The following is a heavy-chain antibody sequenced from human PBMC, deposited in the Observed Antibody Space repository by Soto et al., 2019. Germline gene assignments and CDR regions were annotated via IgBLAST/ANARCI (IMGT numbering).Heavy chain of an antibody. CDR1: GFTFSGYT. V-gene: IGHV3-48*01. CDR3: ARKGGYYPSGYLEY. D-gene: IGHD3-22*01. J-gene: IGHJ4*02. CDR2: IGDGSSGT. Sequence: EVQLVESGGGLVQPGGSLRLSCAASGFTFSGYTMHWVRQAPGKGREWVSCIGDGSSGTYYADSMKGRFTISRDNVKSSLYRGMNSVRGEDTAVYYGARKGGYYPSGYLEYWGQGARVTVSS.